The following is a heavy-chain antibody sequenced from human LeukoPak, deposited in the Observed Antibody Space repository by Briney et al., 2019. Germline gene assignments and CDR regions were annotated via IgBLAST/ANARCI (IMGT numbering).Heavy chain of an antibody. Sequence: SETLSLTCAVYGGSFSGYYWSWIRQPPGKGLEWIGEINHSGSTNYNPSLKSRVTISVDTSKNQFSLKLSSVTAADTAVYYCARGVGYCSSTSCHTYWFDPWGQGTLVTVSS. D-gene: IGHD2-2*02. J-gene: IGHJ5*02. CDR1: GGSFSGYY. CDR2: INHSGST. CDR3: ARGVGYCSSTSCHTYWFDP. V-gene: IGHV4-34*01.